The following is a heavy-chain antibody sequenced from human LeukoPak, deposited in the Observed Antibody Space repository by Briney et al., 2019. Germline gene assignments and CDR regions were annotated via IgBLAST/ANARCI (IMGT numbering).Heavy chain of an antibody. V-gene: IGHV3-23*01. Sequence: GGSLRLSCAASGFTFSSYAMSWVRQAPGKGLEWVSAISGSGGSTYYADSVKGRFTISRDNSKNTLYLQMNSLKAEDTAVYYCAKNRDGYNNGMDVWGQGTTVTVSS. CDR2: ISGSGGST. J-gene: IGHJ6*02. CDR3: AKNRDGYNNGMDV. D-gene: IGHD5-24*01. CDR1: GFTFSSYA.